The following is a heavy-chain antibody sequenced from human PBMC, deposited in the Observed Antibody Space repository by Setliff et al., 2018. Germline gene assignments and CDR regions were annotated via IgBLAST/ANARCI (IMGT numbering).Heavy chain of an antibody. Sequence: SETLSLTCAVYGGSFSTYYWIWIRQPPGKGLEWIGSIYHSGSTYYNPSLKSRVAISVDTSKNQFSLKLSSVTAADTAVYYCARKLRYFDWLAQDDAFDIWGQGTMVTVSS. CDR3: ARKLRYFDWLAQDDAFDI. CDR1: GGSFSTYY. D-gene: IGHD3-9*01. V-gene: IGHV4-34*01. J-gene: IGHJ3*02. CDR2: IYHSGST.